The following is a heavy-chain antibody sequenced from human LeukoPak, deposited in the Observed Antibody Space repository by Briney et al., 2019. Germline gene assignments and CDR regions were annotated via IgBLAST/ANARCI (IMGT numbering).Heavy chain of an antibody. D-gene: IGHD3-16*02. CDR3: ARDRKPDAFDI. Sequence: ASVKVSCKASGYTFTSYDINWVRQATGQGLEWMGWMNPNSGNTGYAQKFQGRVTITRNTSISTAYMELSSLRSEDTAVYYCARDRKPDAFDIWGQGTMVTVSS. J-gene: IGHJ3*02. V-gene: IGHV1-8*03. CDR1: GYTFTSYD. CDR2: MNPNSGNT.